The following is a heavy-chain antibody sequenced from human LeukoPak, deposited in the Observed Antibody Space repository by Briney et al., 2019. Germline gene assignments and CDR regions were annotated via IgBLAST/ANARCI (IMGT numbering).Heavy chain of an antibody. CDR2: MHHSGST. Sequence: TSETLSLTCTVSAYSISSGYYWSWIRQPPGKGLEWIGSMHHSGSTYYNTSLRSRVTISVDTSRNQFSLRLSSVTAADTAVYYCARQGASGYDSPDNFDYWGQGTLVTVSS. CDR1: AYSISSGYY. D-gene: IGHD5-12*01. J-gene: IGHJ4*02. CDR3: ARQGASGYDSPDNFDY. V-gene: IGHV4-38-2*02.